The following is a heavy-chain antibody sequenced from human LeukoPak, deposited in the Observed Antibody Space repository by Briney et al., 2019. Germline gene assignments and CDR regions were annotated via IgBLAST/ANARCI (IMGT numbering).Heavy chain of an antibody. V-gene: IGHV3-21*01. J-gene: IGHJ1*01. CDR1: RFTLREYS. Sequence: SLRLYCAASRFTLREYSMNWVGQAPGTGLEWVSSINRNSRHEYYAGSVKGRFNIYRDNDKNSLYFQLKDLRAQDMAWVFCVRDLMGEGATTAYLHHWGQGTLVTVSS. CDR3: VRDLMGEGATTAYLHH. D-gene: IGHD1-26*01. CDR2: INRNSRHE.